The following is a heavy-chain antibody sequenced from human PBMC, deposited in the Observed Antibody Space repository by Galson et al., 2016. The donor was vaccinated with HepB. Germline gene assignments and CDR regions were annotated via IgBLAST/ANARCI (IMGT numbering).Heavy chain of an antibody. Sequence: SLRLSCAASGFAFSRYWMHWVRQAPGKGLSWVSRINEDGTVKDYAASVNGRFTIYRDNAKNTLYSQMNSLRAEDTAVYYCAKDLCGSEDRWGRGTLATVSS. CDR2: INEDGTVK. D-gene: IGHD5-12*01. CDR1: GFAFSRYW. CDR3: AKDLCGSEDR. V-gene: IGHV3-74*01. J-gene: IGHJ4*02.